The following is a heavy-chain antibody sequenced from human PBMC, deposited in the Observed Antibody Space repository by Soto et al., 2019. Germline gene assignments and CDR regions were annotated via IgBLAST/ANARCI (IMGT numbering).Heavy chain of an antibody. J-gene: IGHJ4*02. Sequence: AGGSLRLSCVGSGFTFSSDALHWVRQAPGKGLEWVAFVSSDGNHAYYPDHVKGRFTISRDNFQITVFLHMESLQPEDTATYYCSRDSAYSTASTHFDHWGQGTLVTVSS. CDR3: SRDSAYSTASTHFDH. CDR1: GFTFSSDA. D-gene: IGHD2-2*01. CDR2: VSSDGNHA. V-gene: IGHV3-30*04.